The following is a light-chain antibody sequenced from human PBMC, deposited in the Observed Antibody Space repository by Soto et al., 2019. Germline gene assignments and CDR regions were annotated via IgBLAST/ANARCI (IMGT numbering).Light chain of an antibody. CDR2: AAS. CDR1: QDINNY. V-gene: IGKV1-17*03. Sequence: DIQMTQSPSAMSASVGDRVTITCRASQDINNYLVWFQQKPGTVPKRLIYAASSLQSGVPSRFSGSRSGTEFTLTISSLQPDDFATYYCQQYNSYSEAFGQGTKVDIK. J-gene: IGKJ1*01. CDR3: QQYNSYSEA.